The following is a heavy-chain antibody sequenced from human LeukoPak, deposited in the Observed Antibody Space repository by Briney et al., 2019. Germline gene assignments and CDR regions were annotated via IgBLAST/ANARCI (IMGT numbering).Heavy chain of an antibody. CDR2: ISYDGSTK. Sequence: GGSLRLSCAASGFTFSDYAIYWVRQAAGKGLEWVSVISYDGSTKYYADSVKGRFTISRDNSKDTLYLQMNSLRAEDTAVYFCARGGPVHNWNSAPFDYWGQGTLVTVSS. J-gene: IGHJ4*02. CDR1: GFTFSDYA. CDR3: ARGGPVHNWNSAPFDY. V-gene: IGHV3-30*04. D-gene: IGHD1-7*01.